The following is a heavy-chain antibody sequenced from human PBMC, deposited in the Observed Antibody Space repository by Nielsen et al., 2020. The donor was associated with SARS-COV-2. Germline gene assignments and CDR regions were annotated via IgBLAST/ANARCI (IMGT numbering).Heavy chain of an antibody. D-gene: IGHD2-2*01. CDR2: IYYSGST. V-gene: IGHV4-30-4*01. CDR3: ARGDCSSTSCYGPNWFDP. CDR1: GGSISSSNW. J-gene: IGHJ5*02. Sequence: SETLSLTCAVSGGSISSSNWWSWVRQPPGKGLEWIGYIYYSGSTYYNPSLKSRVTISVDTSKNQFSLKLSSVTAADTAVYYCARGDCSSTSCYGPNWFDPWGQGTLVTVSS.